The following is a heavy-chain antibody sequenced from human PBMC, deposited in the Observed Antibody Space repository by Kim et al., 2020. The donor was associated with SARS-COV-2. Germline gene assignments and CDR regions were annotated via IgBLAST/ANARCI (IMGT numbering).Heavy chain of an antibody. D-gene: IGHD5-18*01. Sequence: SETLSLTCTVSGGSVSSGSYYWSWIRQPPGKGLEWIGYIYYSGSTNYNPSLKSRVTISVDTSKNQFSLKLSSVTAADTAVYYCARTNKLVLITAMVNFDYWGQGTLVTVSS. CDR3: ARTNKLVLITAMVNFDY. CDR2: IYYSGST. CDR1: GGSVSSGSYY. V-gene: IGHV4-61*01. J-gene: IGHJ4*02.